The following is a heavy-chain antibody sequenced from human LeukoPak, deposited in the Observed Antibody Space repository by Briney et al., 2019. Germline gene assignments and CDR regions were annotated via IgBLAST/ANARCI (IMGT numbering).Heavy chain of an antibody. CDR3: ARGDVWSGYYMYYFDY. CDR1: ECTFSNYA. CDR2: XSYDGNNK. Sequence: GGSLRLSCVASECTFSNYAMHWVRQAPVKGLEXXXXXSYDGNNKFYADSVKGRFTISRDNSKNTLYLQMNSLRDEDTAVYYCARGDVWSGYYMYYFDYWGQGTLVTVSS. J-gene: IGHJ4*02. D-gene: IGHD3-3*01. V-gene: IGHV3-30-3*01.